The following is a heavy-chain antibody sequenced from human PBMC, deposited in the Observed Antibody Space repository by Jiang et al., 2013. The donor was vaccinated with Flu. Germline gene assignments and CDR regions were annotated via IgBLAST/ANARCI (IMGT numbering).Heavy chain of an antibody. J-gene: IGHJ6*02. D-gene: IGHD3-22*01. V-gene: IGHV3-13*01. CDR2: IGTAGDT. Sequence: SSYDMHWVRQATGKGLEWVSAIGTAGDTYYPGSVKGRFTISRENAKNSLYLQMNSLRAGDTAVYYCARDFSDDRGPYGMDVWGQGTTVTVSS. CDR1: SSYD. CDR3: ARDFSDDRGPYGMDV.